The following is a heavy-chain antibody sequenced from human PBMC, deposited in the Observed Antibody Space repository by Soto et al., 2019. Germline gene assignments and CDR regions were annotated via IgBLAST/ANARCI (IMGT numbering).Heavy chain of an antibody. CDR1: GYRFTSYW. V-gene: IGHV5-51*01. J-gene: IGHJ5*02. D-gene: IGHD3-22*01. CDR3: ARKDKSGYFNWFDP. CDR2: IFPSDSDT. Sequence: PGESLKISCRTSGYRFTSYWIALVRQMPGKGLEWMGIIFPSDSDTRYSPSVQGQVTISADRSTSTVFLQWASLKASDTAVYFCARKDKSGYFNWFDPWGQGTLVTVSS.